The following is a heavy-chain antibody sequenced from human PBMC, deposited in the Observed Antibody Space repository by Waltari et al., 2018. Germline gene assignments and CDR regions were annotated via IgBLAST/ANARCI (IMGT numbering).Heavy chain of an antibody. D-gene: IGHD1-26*01. CDR1: GYTFSNYA. Sequence: QAHLVQSGAEVKKPGAPVKVSCKASGYTFSNYAMHWVRQAPGQGLEWMGWINAANTNTRYSKKLEGRFTITRDTSANTVYMELSSLRSEDTAVYFCARERSSGNQDNWFDPWGQGTLVTVSS. V-gene: IGHV1-3*01. CDR3: ARERSSGNQDNWFDP. CDR2: INAANTNT. J-gene: IGHJ5*02.